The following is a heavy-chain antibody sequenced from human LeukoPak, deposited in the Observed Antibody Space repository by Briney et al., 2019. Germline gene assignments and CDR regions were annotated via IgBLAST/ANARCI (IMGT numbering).Heavy chain of an antibody. J-gene: IGHJ3*02. Sequence: ASVKLSCTASGYTFTGYYMHWVRQAPGQGLEWMGWINPNSGGTNYAQKFQGRVTMTRDTSISTAYMELSRLRSDDTAVYYCARDIPIFEAFDIWGQGTMVTVSS. CDR2: INPNSGGT. D-gene: IGHD3-3*01. CDR3: ARDIPIFEAFDI. CDR1: GYTFTGYY. V-gene: IGHV1-2*02.